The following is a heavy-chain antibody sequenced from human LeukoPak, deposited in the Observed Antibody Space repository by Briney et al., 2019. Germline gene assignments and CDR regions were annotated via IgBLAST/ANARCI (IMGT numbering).Heavy chain of an antibody. D-gene: IGHD6-13*01. J-gene: IGHJ5*02. CDR1: GGSISSYY. V-gene: IGHV4-4*07. CDR2: IYTSGST. Sequence: PSETLSLTCTVSGGSISSYYWSWIRQPAGKGLEWIGRIYTSGSTNYNPSLKSRVTMSVDTSKNQFSLKLSSVTAADTAVYYCARGSSRYSSSWNNWFDPWGQGTLVTVSS. CDR3: ARGSSRYSSSWNNWFDP.